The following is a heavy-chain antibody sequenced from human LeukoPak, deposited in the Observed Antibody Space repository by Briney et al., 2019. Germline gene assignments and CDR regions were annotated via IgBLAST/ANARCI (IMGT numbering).Heavy chain of an antibody. J-gene: IGHJ4*02. CDR2: ISGSGGST. D-gene: IGHD6-13*01. Sequence: GGSLRLSCAASGFTFSSYAMSWVRQAPGKGLEWVSAISGSGGSTYYADSVKGRFTISRDNSKNTLYLQMNSLRAEDTAVYYCAKGTLGRIVAAAGREMVDYWGQGTLVTVSS. CDR3: AKGTLGRIVAAAGREMVDY. V-gene: IGHV3-23*01. CDR1: GFTFSSYA.